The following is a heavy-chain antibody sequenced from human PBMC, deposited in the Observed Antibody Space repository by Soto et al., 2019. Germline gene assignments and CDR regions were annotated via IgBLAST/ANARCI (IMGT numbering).Heavy chain of an antibody. CDR2: IKSKTDGGTT. CDR3: TTGIVVVPAAMPGGIVVRAVDY. CDR1: GFTFSNAW. V-gene: IGHV3-15*07. Sequence: PGGSLRLSCAASGFTFSNAWMNWVRQAPGKGLEWVGRIKSKTDGGTTDYAAPVKGRFTISRDDSKNTLYLQMNSLKTEDTAVYYCTTGIVVVPAAMPGGIVVRAVDYWGQGTLVTVSS. D-gene: IGHD2-2*01. J-gene: IGHJ4*02.